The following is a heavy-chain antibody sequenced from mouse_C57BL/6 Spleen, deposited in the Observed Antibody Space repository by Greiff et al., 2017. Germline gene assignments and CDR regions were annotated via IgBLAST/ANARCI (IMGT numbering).Heavy chain of an antibody. D-gene: IGHD1-1*01. V-gene: IGHV1-64*01. Sequence: QVQLQQPGAELVKPGASVKLSCKASGYTFTSYWLHWVKQRPGQGLEWIGMIHPNSGSTNYNAKFKSKATLTVDKSSSTAYMQLSSLTSEDSAVYYWARNYGSSYGYFDVWGTGTTVTVSS. J-gene: IGHJ1*03. CDR2: IHPNSGST. CDR3: ARNYGSSYGYFDV. CDR1: GYTFTSYW.